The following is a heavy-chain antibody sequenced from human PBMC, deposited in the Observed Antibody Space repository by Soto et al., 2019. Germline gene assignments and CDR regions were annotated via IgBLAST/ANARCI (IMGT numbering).Heavy chain of an antibody. CDR1: GFTFSSYS. CDR3: AKEHSSGYSYYFDY. CDR2: ISGSGGST. J-gene: IGHJ4*02. D-gene: IGHD3-22*01. V-gene: IGHV3-23*01. Sequence: GGSLRLSCAASGFTFSSYSMNWVRQAPGKGLEWVSSISGSGGSTYYADSVKGRFTISRDNSKNTLYLQMNSLRAEDTAVYYCAKEHSSGYSYYFDYWGQGTLVTVSS.